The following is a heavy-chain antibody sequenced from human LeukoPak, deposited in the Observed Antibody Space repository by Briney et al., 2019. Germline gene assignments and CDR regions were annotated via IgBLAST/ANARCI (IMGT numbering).Heavy chain of an antibody. J-gene: IGHJ4*02. D-gene: IGHD2-2*01. CDR2: IRYDGSNE. CDR3: AKTLYQPLLYFDY. V-gene: IGHV3-30*02. Sequence: GGSLRLSCAASGFSFSGYGMHWVRQAPGKGLEWVAFIRYDGSNEYYADSVKGRFTISRDKSKNTLSLQMNGLRVEDTAVYYCAKTLYQPLLYFDYWGQGTLVTVSS. CDR1: GFSFSGYG.